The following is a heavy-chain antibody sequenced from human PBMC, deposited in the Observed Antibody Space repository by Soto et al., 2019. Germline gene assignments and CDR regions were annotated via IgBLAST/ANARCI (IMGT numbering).Heavy chain of an antibody. CDR2: INPSGGST. CDR1: GYTFTGYY. D-gene: IGHD4-17*01. J-gene: IGHJ4*02. Sequence: GASVKVSCKASGYTFTGYYMHWVRQAPGQGLEWMGIINPSGGSTSYAQKFQGRVTVTRDTSTSTVYMELSSLRSEDTAVYYCARDEVTTVPRQNFDYWGQGTLVTVSS. V-gene: IGHV1-46*01. CDR3: ARDEVTTVPRQNFDY.